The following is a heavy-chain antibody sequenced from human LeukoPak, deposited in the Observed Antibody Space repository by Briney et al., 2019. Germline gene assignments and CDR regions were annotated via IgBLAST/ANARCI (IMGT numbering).Heavy chain of an antibody. J-gene: IGHJ3*02. CDR2: IYYSGST. V-gene: IGHV4-59*01. CDR1: GGSISSYY. D-gene: IGHD3-3*01. Sequence: PSETLSLTCTVSGGSISSYYWSWIRQPPGKGLEWIGYIYYSGSTNYNPSLKSRVTISVDTSKNQFSLKLSSVTAADTTVYYCARGRFRVSDIWGQGTMVTVSS. CDR3: ARGRFRVSDI.